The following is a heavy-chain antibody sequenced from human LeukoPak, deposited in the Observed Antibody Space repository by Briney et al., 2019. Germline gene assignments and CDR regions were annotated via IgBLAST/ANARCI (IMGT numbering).Heavy chain of an antibody. D-gene: IGHD2-2*02. Sequence: SETLSLTCTVSGASVSSGSYYWSWVRQPPGKGLEWIGFISCRGNTNYNPSLKSRVTISVDTSKNQFSLKLSSVTAADTAVYYCASLYCSRTSCYMDPWGQGTLVTVSS. CDR3: ASLYCSRTSCYMDP. V-gene: IGHV4-61*01. J-gene: IGHJ5*02. CDR1: GASVSSGSYY. CDR2: ISCRGNT.